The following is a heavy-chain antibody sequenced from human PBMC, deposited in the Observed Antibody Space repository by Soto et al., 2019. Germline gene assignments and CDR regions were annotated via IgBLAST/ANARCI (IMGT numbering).Heavy chain of an antibody. Sequence: SETLSLTCTVSGDSISNYYWIWIRQPPGKGLEWIGYIHYSGSTNYNPSFKSRVTISVDTSKNQFSLKLSSVTAADTAIYYCARQYGVRIDYWGQGTLVTVSS. V-gene: IGHV4-59*01. CDR3: ARQYGVRIDY. J-gene: IGHJ4*02. D-gene: IGHD2-8*01. CDR1: GDSISNYY. CDR2: IHYSGST.